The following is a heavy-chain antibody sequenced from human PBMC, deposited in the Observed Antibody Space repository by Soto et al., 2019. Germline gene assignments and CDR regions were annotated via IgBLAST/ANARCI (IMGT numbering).Heavy chain of an antibody. CDR1: GGSISSGGYS. Sequence: SETLSLTNDVSGGSISSGGYSRSRILQPAGKGLEWIGYIYHSGSTYYNPSLKSRVTISVDRSKNQFSLKLSSVTAADTAVYYCARVPGYCSGGSCFGLAFDICGQGTMVT. CDR3: ARVPGYCSGGSCFGLAFDI. CDR2: IYHSGST. J-gene: IGHJ3*02. D-gene: IGHD2-15*01. V-gene: IGHV4-30-2*01.